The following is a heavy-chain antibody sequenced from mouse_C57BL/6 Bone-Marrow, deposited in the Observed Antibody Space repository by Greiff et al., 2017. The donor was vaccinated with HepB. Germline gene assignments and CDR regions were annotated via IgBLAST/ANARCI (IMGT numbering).Heavy chain of an antibody. V-gene: IGHV1-64*01. D-gene: IGHD1-1*01. CDR1: GYTFTSYW. CDR3: ARRSIYYYGSSPPYFDY. CDR2: IHPNSGST. Sequence: QVQLQQPGAELVKPGASVKLSCKASGYTFTSYWMHWVKQRLGQGLEWIGMIHPNSGSTNYNEKFKSKATLTVDKSSSTAYMQLSSLTSEDSAVYYCARRSIYYYGSSPPYFDYWGQGTTLTVSS. J-gene: IGHJ2*01.